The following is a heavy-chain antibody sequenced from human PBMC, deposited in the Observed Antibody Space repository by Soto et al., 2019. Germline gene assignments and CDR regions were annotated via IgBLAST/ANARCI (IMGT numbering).Heavy chain of an antibody. CDR1: GGSISSEGYY. V-gene: IGHV4-31*03. CDR2: IYYSGST. J-gene: IGHJ4*02. Sequence: TLSLTCTVSGGSISSEGYYWSWIRQHPGNGLEWIGYIYYSGSTYYNPSLKSRVTISVDTSKNQFSLKLSSVTAADTAVYYCARVGEFYYFDYWGQGTLVTVSS. D-gene: IGHD3-10*01. CDR3: ARVGEFYYFDY.